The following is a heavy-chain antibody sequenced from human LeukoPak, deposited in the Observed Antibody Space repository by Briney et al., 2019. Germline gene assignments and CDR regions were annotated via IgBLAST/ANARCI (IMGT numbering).Heavy chain of an antibody. CDR1: GGTFSSYA. J-gene: IGHJ4*02. D-gene: IGHD6-19*01. CDR2: IIPIFGTA. V-gene: IGHV1-69*06. Sequence: SVKVSCKASGGTFSSYAISWVRQAPGQGLEWMGGIIPIFGTANYAQKFQGRVTITADKSTSTAYMELSSLRSEDTAVYYCARDPIAVAGNFDYWGQGTLVTVSS. CDR3: ARDPIAVAGNFDY.